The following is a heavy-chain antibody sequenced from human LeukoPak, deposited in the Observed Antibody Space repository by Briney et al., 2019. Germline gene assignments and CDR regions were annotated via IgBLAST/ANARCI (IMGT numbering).Heavy chain of an antibody. CDR3: ARGGIAVAGNWFDP. J-gene: IGHJ5*02. CDR1: GGSISSSY. D-gene: IGHD6-19*01. Sequence: LETLSLTCTVSGGSISSSYWSWIRQPPGKGLEWIGYIYNSGNTNYNPSLKSRVTISVDTSKNQFSLKLSSVTAADTAVYYCARGGIAVAGNWFDPWGQGTLVTVSS. V-gene: IGHV4-59*12. CDR2: IYNSGNT.